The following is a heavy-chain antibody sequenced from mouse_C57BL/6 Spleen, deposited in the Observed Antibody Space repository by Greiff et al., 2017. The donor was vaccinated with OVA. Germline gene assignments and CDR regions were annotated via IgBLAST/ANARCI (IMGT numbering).Heavy chain of an antibody. V-gene: IGHV1-61*01. D-gene: IGHD1-2*01. CDR1: GYTFTSYW. Sequence: QVQLKQPGAELVRPGSSVKLSCKASGYTFTSYWMDWVKQRPGQGLEWIGNIYPSDSETHYNQKFKDKATLTVDKSSSTAYMQLSSLTSEDSAVYYCARGYHFDYWGQGTTLTVSS. CDR3: ARGYHFDY. J-gene: IGHJ2*01. CDR2: IYPSDSET.